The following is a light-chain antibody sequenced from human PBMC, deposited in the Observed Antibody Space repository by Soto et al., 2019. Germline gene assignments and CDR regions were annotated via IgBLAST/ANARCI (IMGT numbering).Light chain of an antibody. CDR1: QTISSW. CDR2: KAS. V-gene: IGKV1-5*03. J-gene: IGKJ1*01. CDR3: QHYNSYSEA. Sequence: DIQMTQSPSTLSGSVGDRVTITCRASQTISSWLALYQQKPGKAPKLLIYKASTLKSGVPSRFSGSGSGTEFTLTISSLQPDDFATYYCQHYNSYSEAFGQGTNVELK.